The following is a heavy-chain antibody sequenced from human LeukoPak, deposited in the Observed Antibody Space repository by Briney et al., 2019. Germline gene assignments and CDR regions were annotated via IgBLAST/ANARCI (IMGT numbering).Heavy chain of an antibody. V-gene: IGHV3-7*01. CDR3: ARFSRVQASF. J-gene: IGHJ4*02. D-gene: IGHD4/OR15-4a*01. CDR1: GFSFNDYW. Sequence: GGSLRLSCVASGFSFNDYWMSWVRQAPGKVLEWVANIKQDGIDKQYVASIKGRFTISRDNAKNTLYLQMDSLRVEDTAIYYCARFSRVQASFWGQGTLVTVSS. CDR2: IKQDGIDK.